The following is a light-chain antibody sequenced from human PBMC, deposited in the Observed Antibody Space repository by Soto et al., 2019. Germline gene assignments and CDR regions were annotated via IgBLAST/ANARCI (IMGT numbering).Light chain of an antibody. CDR3: QSYDSSLSGYV. J-gene: IGLJ1*01. CDR1: SSNIGSNT. Sequence: QSVLTQPPSASGTPGQRVTISCSGSSSNIGSNTVNWYQHLPGTAPKLLIYGNSNRPSGVPDRFSGSKSGTSASLAITGLQAEDEADYYCQSYDSSLSGYVFGTGTKLTVL. V-gene: IGLV1-40*01. CDR2: GNS.